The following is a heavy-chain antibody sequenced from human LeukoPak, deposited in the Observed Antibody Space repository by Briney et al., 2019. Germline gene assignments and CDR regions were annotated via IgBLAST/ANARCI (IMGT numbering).Heavy chain of an antibody. Sequence: ASVKVSYKASGYTFTGYYMHWVRQAPGQGLEWMGWINPNSGGTNYAQKFQGRVTMTRDTSISTAYMELSRLRSDDTAVYYCARGHGSGSPSDYWGQGTLVTVSS. CDR3: ARGHGSGSPSDY. CDR1: GYTFTGYY. CDR2: INPNSGGT. J-gene: IGHJ4*02. D-gene: IGHD3-10*01. V-gene: IGHV1-2*02.